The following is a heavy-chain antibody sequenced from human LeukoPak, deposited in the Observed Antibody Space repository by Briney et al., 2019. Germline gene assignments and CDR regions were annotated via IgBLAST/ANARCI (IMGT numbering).Heavy chain of an antibody. V-gene: IGHV3-53*01. CDR1: GFTVSSSY. CDR3: ARENPNYFDY. CDR2: IYSGGST. Sequence: PGGSLRLSCAASGFTVSSSYMSWVRQAPGKGLEWVSVIYSGGSTYYAESVKGRFTISRDSSKNTLYLQMNSLRVEDTAVYYCARENPNYFDYWGQGTLVTVSS. D-gene: IGHD1-14*01. J-gene: IGHJ4*02.